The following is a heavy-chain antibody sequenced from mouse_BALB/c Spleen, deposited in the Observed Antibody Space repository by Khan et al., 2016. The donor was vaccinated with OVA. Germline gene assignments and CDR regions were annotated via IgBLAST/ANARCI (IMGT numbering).Heavy chain of an antibody. CDR3: ARGIGNSRFAY. Sequence: QVQLKQSGAELVRPGVSVKISCKGSGYTFTDFAMHWVKQSHAKSLEWIGVISTYYGDADYNQKFTGKATMTVDKSSSTAYVELARLTSEDSTIYYCARGIGNSRFAYWGQGTLVTVSA. J-gene: IGHJ3*01. CDR2: ISTYYGDA. CDR1: GYTFTDFA. D-gene: IGHD2-1*01. V-gene: IGHV1S137*01.